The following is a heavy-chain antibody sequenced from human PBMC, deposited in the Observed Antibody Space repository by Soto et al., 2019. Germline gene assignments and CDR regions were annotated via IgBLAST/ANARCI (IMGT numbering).Heavy chain of an antibody. D-gene: IGHD3-16*01. Sequence: GSLRLSCSGSGFTFSSFSMQWVRQAPGKGLEYVSAINNIGATTVYADSVKGRFTISRDNSKNTVYLQMSSLGLEDTAVYYCVKSEGRGSYPHDFWGQG. J-gene: IGHJ4*02. CDR1: GFTFSSFS. V-gene: IGHV3-64D*06. CDR2: INNIGATT. CDR3: VKSEGRGSYPHDF.